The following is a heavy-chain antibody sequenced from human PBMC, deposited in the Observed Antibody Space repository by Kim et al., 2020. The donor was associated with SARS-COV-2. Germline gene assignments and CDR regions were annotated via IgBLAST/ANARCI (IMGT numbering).Heavy chain of an antibody. CDR2: IGAGGDT. D-gene: IGHD2-8*01. J-gene: IGHJ2*01. V-gene: IGHV3-13*01. CDR3: ARVVRGPGRIDL. CDR1: GLTFSSHD. Sequence: GGSLRLSCAASGLTFSSHDAHWVRQSTGRGLEWVSRIGAGGDTDYAGSVKGRFTISLDSDKKSLYLQMNNLGAGDTAVDYCARVVRGPGRIDLWGRGILV.